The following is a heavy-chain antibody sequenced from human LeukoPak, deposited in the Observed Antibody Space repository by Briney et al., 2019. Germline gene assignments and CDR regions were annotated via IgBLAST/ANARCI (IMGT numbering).Heavy chain of an antibody. J-gene: IGHJ4*02. CDR2: ISGSGGST. CDR3: ATTIPPYYDILTGYSDY. D-gene: IGHD3-9*01. V-gene: IGHV3-23*01. CDR1: GFTFSSYA. Sequence: PGGSLRLSCAASGFTFSSYAMSWVRQAPGKGLEWVSAISGSGGSTYYADSVKGRFTISRDNPKNTLYLQVNSLRAEDTAVYYCATTIPPYYDILTGYSDYWGQGTLVTVSS.